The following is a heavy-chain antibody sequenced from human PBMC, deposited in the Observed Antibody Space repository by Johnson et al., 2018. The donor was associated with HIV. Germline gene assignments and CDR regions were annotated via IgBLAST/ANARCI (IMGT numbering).Heavy chain of an antibody. CDR3: ATGVVVTAMKDAFDI. CDR1: GFTFSSYG. J-gene: IGHJ3*02. D-gene: IGHD2-21*02. Sequence: QEKLVESGGVVVQPGRSLRLSCAASGFTFSSYGMHWVRQAPGKGLEWVAVISYDGSNKYYADSVKGRFTISRDNSKNTLYLQMNSLRAEDTAVYYCATGVVVTAMKDAFDIWGQGTMVTVSS. V-gene: IGHV3-30*03. CDR2: ISYDGSNK.